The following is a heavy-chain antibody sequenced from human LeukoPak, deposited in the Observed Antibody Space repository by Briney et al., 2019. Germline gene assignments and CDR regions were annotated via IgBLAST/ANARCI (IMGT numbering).Heavy chain of an antibody. CDR3: ASPGGSGWYNDAFDI. V-gene: IGHV4-39*07. CDR1: GGSISSGDYY. CDR2: INHSGST. J-gene: IGHJ3*02. Sequence: PSETLSLTCTVSGGSISSGDYYWSWIRQPPGKGLEWIGEINHSGSTNYNPSLKSRVTISVDTSKNQFSLKLSSVTAADTAVYYCASPGGSGWYNDAFDIWGQGTMVTVSS. D-gene: IGHD6-19*01.